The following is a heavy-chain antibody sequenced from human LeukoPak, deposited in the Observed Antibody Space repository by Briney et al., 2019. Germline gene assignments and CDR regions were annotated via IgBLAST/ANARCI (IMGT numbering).Heavy chain of an antibody. Sequence: GGSLRLSCAASGFTFSSYEMNWVRQAPGKGLEWVSYISSSGSTIYYAGSVKGLFTISRDNAKNSLYLQMNSLRAEDTAVYYCARDDILTGPWGYWGQGTPVTVSS. CDR3: ARDDILTGPWGY. CDR1: GFTFSSYE. J-gene: IGHJ4*02. V-gene: IGHV3-48*03. CDR2: ISSSGSTI. D-gene: IGHD3-9*01.